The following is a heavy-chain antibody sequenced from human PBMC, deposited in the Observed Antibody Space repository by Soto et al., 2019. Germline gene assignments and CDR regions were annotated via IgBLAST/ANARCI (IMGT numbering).Heavy chain of an antibody. CDR2: IYYSGST. J-gene: IGHJ4*02. CDR3: ARHNYGSGSTYFDY. D-gene: IGHD3-10*01. Sequence: SETLSLTCTVSGGSISSYYWSWIRQPPGKGLERIGYIYYSGSTNYNPSLKSRVTISVDTSKNQFSLKLNSMTAADTAVYYCARHNYGSGSTYFDYWGQGTLVTV. V-gene: IGHV4-59*08. CDR1: GGSISSYY.